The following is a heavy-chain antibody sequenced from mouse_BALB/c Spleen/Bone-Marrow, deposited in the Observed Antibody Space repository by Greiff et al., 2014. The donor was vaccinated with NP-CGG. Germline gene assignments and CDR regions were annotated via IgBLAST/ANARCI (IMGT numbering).Heavy chain of an antibody. V-gene: IGHV5-12-1*01. CDR1: GFGFSSSD. CDR3: ATHYYGRFDY. J-gene: IGHJ2*01. D-gene: IGHD1-2*01. CDR2: ISSGGGST. Sequence: EVKLQESGGGLVKPGGSLKLSCAASGFGFSSSDMSWVRQTPEKSLEWVAYISSGGGSTYYPDTVKGRFTISRDNAKNTLYLQMSSLKSEDTAMYYCATHYYGRFDYWGQGTTLTVSS.